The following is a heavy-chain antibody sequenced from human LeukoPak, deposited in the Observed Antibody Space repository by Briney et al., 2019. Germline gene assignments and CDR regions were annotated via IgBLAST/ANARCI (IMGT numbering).Heavy chain of an antibody. D-gene: IGHD3-10*01. V-gene: IGHV3-48*03. J-gene: IGHJ4*02. CDR3: ARFKGGRGFGEFGFDY. CDR2: ISYSGSTI. Sequence: GGSLRLSCAASGYTFGDYGMNWVRQAPGKGLEWVSYISYSGSTIYYADSVKGRFTISRDNAKNSLYLQMNSLRAEDTAVYYCARFKGGRGFGEFGFDYWGQGTLVTVSS. CDR1: GYTFGDYG.